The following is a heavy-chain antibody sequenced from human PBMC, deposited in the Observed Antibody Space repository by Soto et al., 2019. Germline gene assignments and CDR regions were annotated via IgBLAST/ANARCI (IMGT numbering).Heavy chain of an antibody. Sequence: QVHLVESGGGVVQPGRSLRLSCAASGFPFSDYVIHWVRQAAGKGLEWVASMTYDGATEYYADSVKGRFTVSRDNSKRTLSLQMNSLGPEDTAVYYCARVRLTISVNDALDVWGQGTTVTVSS. V-gene: IGHV3-30*14. CDR1: GFPFSDYV. CDR2: MTYDGATE. CDR3: ARVRLTISVNDALDV. J-gene: IGHJ3*01. D-gene: IGHD3-10*01.